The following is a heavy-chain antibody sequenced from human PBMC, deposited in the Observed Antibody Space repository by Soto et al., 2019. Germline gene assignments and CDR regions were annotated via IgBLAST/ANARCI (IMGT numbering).Heavy chain of an antibody. Sequence: GPTLVNPTQTLTLTCTFSGFSLSTSGMCVSWIRQPPGKALEWLARIDWDDDKYYSTSLKTRLTISKDTSKNQVVLTMTNMDPVDTATYYCAHRQLYNGAWNEETFDYWGQGALVTVSS. CDR2: IDWDDDK. D-gene: IGHD1-1*01. CDR1: GFSLSTSGMC. V-gene: IGHV2-70*12. J-gene: IGHJ4*02. CDR3: AHRQLYNGAWNEETFDY.